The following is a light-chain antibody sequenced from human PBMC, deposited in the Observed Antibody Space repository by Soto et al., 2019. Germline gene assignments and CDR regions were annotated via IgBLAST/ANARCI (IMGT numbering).Light chain of an antibody. CDR3: AAWDDSLSGMV. CDR1: SSNIGSNY. V-gene: IGLV1-47*01. J-gene: IGLJ2*01. CDR2: RNN. Sequence: QSVLTQPPSASGTPGQRVTISFSGSSSNIGSNYVYWYQQLPGTAPKLLIYRNNQRPSGVPDRFSGSKSGTSASLAISGLGSEDEADYYCAAWDDSLSGMVFGGGTKLTVL.